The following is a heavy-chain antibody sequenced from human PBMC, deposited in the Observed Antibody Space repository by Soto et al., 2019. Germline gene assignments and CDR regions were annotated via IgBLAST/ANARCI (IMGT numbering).Heavy chain of an antibody. CDR3: ARTPHESEPPPENWFDP. CDR1: GGSISSSSYY. CDR2: IYYSGST. D-gene: IGHD1-1*01. J-gene: IGHJ5*02. V-gene: IGHV4-39*01. Sequence: QLQLQESGPGLVKPSETLSLTCTVSGGSISSSSYYWGWIRQPPGKGLEWIGSIYYSGSTYYNPSLKSRVTISVDTSKNQFSLKLSSVTAADTAVYYCARTPHESEPPPENWFDPWGQGTLVTVSS.